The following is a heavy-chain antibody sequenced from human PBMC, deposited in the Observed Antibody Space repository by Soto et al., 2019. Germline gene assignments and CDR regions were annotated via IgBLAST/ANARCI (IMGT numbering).Heavy chain of an antibody. D-gene: IGHD5-18*01. CDR3: AREYSYGPSGYYFDY. J-gene: IGHJ4*02. CDR2: ISYDGSNK. V-gene: IGHV3-30*03. CDR1: GFTFSSYG. Sequence: GSLRLSCAASGFTFSSYGMHWVRQAPGKGLEWVAVISYDGSNKYYADSVKGRFTISRDNSKNTLYLQMNSLRAEDTAVYYCAREYSYGPSGYYFDYWGQGTLVTVSS.